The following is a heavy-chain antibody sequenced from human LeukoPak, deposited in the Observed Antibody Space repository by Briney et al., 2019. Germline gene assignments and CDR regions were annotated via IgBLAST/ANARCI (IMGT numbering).Heavy chain of an antibody. CDR3: ASCKGIQLCNDY. J-gene: IGHJ4*02. CDR1: GYTFTSYG. V-gene: IGHV1-69*06. D-gene: IGHD5-18*01. Sequence: GASVKVSCKASGYTFTSYGISWVRQAPGQGLEWMGGIIPIFGTANYAQKFQGRVTITADKSTSTAYMELSSLRSEDTAEYYCASCKGIQLCNDYWGQGTLVTVSS. CDR2: IIPIFGTA.